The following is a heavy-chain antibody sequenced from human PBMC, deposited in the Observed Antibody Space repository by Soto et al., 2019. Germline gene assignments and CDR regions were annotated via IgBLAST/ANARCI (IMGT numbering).Heavy chain of an antibody. J-gene: IGHJ6*02. CDR1: GFTFSSYW. Sequence: GGSLRLSCAASGFTFSSYWMHWVRQAPGKGLVWVSRINSDGSSTSYADSVKGRFTISRDNAKNTLYLQMNSLRAEDTAVYYCARVRANSSSPPPYGMDVWGQGTTVTVSS. D-gene: IGHD6-6*01. CDR3: ARVRANSSSPPPYGMDV. V-gene: IGHV3-74*01. CDR2: INSDGSST.